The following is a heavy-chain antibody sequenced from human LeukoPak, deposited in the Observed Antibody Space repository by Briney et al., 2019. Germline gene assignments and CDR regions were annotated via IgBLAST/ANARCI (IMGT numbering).Heavy chain of an antibody. D-gene: IGHD6-13*01. CDR3: ASGEIGYSSRSSFDY. CDR2: IYPGDSDT. CDR1: GYSFTSYW. V-gene: IGHV5-51*01. J-gene: IGHJ4*02. Sequence: GESLKISCKGSGYSFTSYWIGWVRQMPGKGLEWMGTIYPGDSDTRYSPSFQGQVTISADKSISTAYLQWSSLKASDTAMYYCASGEIGYSSRSSFDYWGQGTLVTVSS.